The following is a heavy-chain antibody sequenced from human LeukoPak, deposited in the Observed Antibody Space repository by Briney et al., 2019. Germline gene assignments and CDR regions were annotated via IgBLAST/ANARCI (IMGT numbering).Heavy chain of an antibody. CDR1: RFTFSDYY. J-gene: IGHJ4*02. D-gene: IGHD3-22*01. Sequence: GGSLRLSCAASRFTFSDYYMSWVRQAPGKGLEWVSVIYSGGSTYYADSVKGRFTISRDNSKNTLYLQMNSLRAEDTAVYYCASLNSRETYYYDSSGPAPDYWGQGTLVTVSS. CDR2: IYSGGST. CDR3: ASLNSRETYYYDSSGPAPDY. V-gene: IGHV3-66*01.